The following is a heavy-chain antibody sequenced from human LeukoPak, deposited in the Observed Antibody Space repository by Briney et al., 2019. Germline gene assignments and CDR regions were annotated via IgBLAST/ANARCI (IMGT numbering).Heavy chain of an antibody. J-gene: IGHJ3*01. D-gene: IGHD2-8*01. CDR2: IDISGDRT. Sequence: GGSLRLSCAASGFAFSSDAMTWVRQTPGKGLEGVSTIDISGDRTNYADSVKGRFTISRDNSRNTLYLQVHGLRVEDTAIYYCAKDVSNFIGASDAWGQGTMVTVSS. CDR1: GFAFSSDA. V-gene: IGHV3-23*01. CDR3: AKDVSNFIGASDA.